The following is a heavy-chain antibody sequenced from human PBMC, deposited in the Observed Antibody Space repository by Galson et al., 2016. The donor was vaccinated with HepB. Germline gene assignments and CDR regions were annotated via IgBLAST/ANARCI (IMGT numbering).Heavy chain of an antibody. CDR2: VSYSGGA. V-gene: IGHV4-31*03. D-gene: IGHD1-1*01. J-gene: IGHJ4*02. CDR1: GGSIFNEGDH. Sequence: TLSLTCTVSGGSIFNEGDHWTWIRQRPGAGLESIGYVSYSGGAFYSPSLQSRISVSLETSRRQFTLNVRSVTAADTAVYYCARGFTAGETGTSYFDSWGQGTLVTVSS. CDR3: ARGFTAGETGTSYFDS.